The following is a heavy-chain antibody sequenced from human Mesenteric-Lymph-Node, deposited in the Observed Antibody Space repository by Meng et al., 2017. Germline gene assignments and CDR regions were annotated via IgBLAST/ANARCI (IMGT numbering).Heavy chain of an antibody. CDR2: INTNPNSGDT. V-gene: IGHV1-2*02. J-gene: IGHJ4*02. D-gene: IGHD3-22*01. Sequence: ASVKVSCKASGYTFTDYYIHWVRQAPGQGLEWMGYINTNPNSGDTNYAQKFQGRVSMTRDTSISTAYMEVSRLRSDDTATYYCARAVYDSGAYYVDYWGQGTLVTVSS. CDR3: ARAVYDSGAYYVDY. CDR1: GYTFTDYY.